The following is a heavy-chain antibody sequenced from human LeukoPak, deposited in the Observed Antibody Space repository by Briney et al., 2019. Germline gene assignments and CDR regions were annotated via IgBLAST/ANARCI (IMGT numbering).Heavy chain of an antibody. J-gene: IGHJ4*02. CDR1: GGSISSYY. Sequence: PSETLSLTCTVSGGSISSYYWSWIRQPPGEGLEWIGYIYYSGSTNYNPSLKSRVTISVDTSKNQFSLNLSSVTAADTAVYYCARRAYSSGYYYFDYWSQGTLVTVSS. D-gene: IGHD3-22*01. CDR3: ARRAYSSGYYYFDY. V-gene: IGHV4-59*01. CDR2: IYYSGST.